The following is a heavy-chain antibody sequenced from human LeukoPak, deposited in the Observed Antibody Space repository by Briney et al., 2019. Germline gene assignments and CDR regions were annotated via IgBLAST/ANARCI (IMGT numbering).Heavy chain of an antibody. CDR2: ISAYNGNT. CDR1: GGTFSSYA. Sequence: ASVKVSCKASGGTFSSYAISWVRQAPGQGLEWMGWISAYNGNTNYAQKLQGRVTMTTDTSTSTAYMELRSLRSDDTAVYYCARGPYYDFWSGYPPNYMDVWGKGTTVTVSS. CDR3: ARGPYYDFWSGYPPNYMDV. V-gene: IGHV1-18*01. J-gene: IGHJ6*03. D-gene: IGHD3-3*01.